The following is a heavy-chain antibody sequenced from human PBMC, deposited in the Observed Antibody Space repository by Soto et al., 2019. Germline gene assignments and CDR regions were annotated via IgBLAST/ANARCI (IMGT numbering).Heavy chain of an antibody. V-gene: IGHV4-59*12. CDR2: IYYTGST. D-gene: IGHD3-3*01. CDR1: GVSISSYY. Sequence: PSETLSLTCTVSGVSISSYYWSWIRQPPGKGLEWIGYIYYTGSTNYNPSLKSRVTISVDTSKNQFSLKLSSVTAADTAVYYCARDKLKDFWSGYSGDNWFDPWGQGTLVTVSS. J-gene: IGHJ5*02. CDR3: ARDKLKDFWSGYSGDNWFDP.